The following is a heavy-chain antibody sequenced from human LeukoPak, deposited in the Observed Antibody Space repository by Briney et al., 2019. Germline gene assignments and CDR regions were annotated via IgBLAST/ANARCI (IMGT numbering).Heavy chain of an antibody. CDR3: ALSGGINWYGLEC. V-gene: IGHV3-23*01. CDR1: GFIFSTYA. CDR2: ISVSETT. D-gene: IGHD3-3*01. Sequence: GGSLRLSCAASGFIFSTYAMSWVRQAPGKGLEWISAISVSETTYYADSVKGRFTISRDNSKNTLYLQMNSLRAEDTAVYYCALSGGINWYGLECWGQGTLVTASS. J-gene: IGHJ4*02.